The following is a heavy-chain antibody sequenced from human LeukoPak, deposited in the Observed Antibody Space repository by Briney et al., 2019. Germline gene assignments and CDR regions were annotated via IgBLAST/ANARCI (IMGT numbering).Heavy chain of an antibody. D-gene: IGHD5-24*01. CDR2: IYYSGST. CDR3: ARVVEMATTIDY. Sequence: SETLSLTCTVSGGSISSSSYYWGWIRQPPGKGLEWIGSIYYSGSTYYNPSLKSRVTISVDTSKNQFSLKLSSVTAADTAVYYCARVVEMATTIDYWGQGTLVTVSS. V-gene: IGHV4-39*07. CDR1: GGSISSSSYY. J-gene: IGHJ4*02.